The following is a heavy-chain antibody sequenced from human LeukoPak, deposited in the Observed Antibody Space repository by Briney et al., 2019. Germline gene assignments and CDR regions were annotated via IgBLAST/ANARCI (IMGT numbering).Heavy chain of an antibody. Sequence: GGSLRLYCAASGFTFSNAWMSWVRQAPGKGLEWVGRIKSKTDGGTTDYAAPVKGRFTISRDDSKNTLYLQMNSLKTEDTAVYYCTTGRSGYYYYDYWGQGTLVTVSS. D-gene: IGHD3-22*01. CDR1: GFTFSNAW. V-gene: IGHV3-15*01. CDR3: TTGRSGYYYYDY. J-gene: IGHJ4*02. CDR2: IKSKTDGGTT.